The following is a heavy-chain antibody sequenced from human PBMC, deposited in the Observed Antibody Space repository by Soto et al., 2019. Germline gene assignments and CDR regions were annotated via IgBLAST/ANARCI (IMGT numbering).Heavy chain of an antibody. J-gene: IGHJ5*02. Sequence: PGGSLKISCKASGYTFTNYWIVWVRQVPGKGLEWMGLIYPGDSDTRYNPSFQGQVTISADKSTSAAYLQWNSLMASATAIYYCARSGRSGLRWLDFFDPWGQGTLVTVSS. D-gene: IGHD4-17*01. CDR1: GYTFTNYW. CDR3: ARSGRSGLRWLDFFDP. V-gene: IGHV5-51*01. CDR2: IYPGDSDT.